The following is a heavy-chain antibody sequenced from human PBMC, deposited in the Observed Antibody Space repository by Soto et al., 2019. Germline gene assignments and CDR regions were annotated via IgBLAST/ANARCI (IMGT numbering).Heavy chain of an antibody. D-gene: IGHD6-19*01. J-gene: IGHJ4*02. CDR1: GFTFSSYA. Sequence: EVQLLESGGGLVQPGGSLRLSCAASGFTFSSYAMSWVRQAPGQGLEWVSAISGSGGSTYYADSVKGRFTISRDNSKNTLYLQMNSLRAEDTAVYYCAKGKLRIAVAANDYWGQGTLVTVSA. CDR2: ISGSGGST. CDR3: AKGKLRIAVAANDY. V-gene: IGHV3-23*01.